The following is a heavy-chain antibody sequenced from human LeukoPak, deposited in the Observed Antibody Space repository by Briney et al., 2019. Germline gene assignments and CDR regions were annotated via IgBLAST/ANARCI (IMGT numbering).Heavy chain of an antibody. CDR2: ISSSSSHI. V-gene: IGHV3-21*01. CDR1: GFTFSSYS. Sequence: GGSLRLSCAASGFTFSSYSMNWVRQAPGKGLEWVSSISSSSSHIYYADSVKGRFTISRDNAKNSLYLQMNSLRAEDTAVYYCAREQYGHSYWGQGTLVTVSS. J-gene: IGHJ4*02. D-gene: IGHD2/OR15-2a*01. CDR3: AREQYGHSY.